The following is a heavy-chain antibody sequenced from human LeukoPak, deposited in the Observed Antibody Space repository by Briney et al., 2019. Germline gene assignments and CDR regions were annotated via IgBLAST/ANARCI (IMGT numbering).Heavy chain of an antibody. V-gene: IGHV4-31*03. CDR1: GGSISSGGSY. Sequence: SQILSLTCTVSGGSISSGGSYWSWIRQHPGKGLEWIGYIYYSGSTYYNPSLKSRVTISVDTSKNQFSLKLSSVTAADTAVYYCARGPYCSSTSCFGMDVWGQGTTVTVSS. J-gene: IGHJ6*02. CDR3: ARGPYCSSTSCFGMDV. CDR2: IYYSGST. D-gene: IGHD2-2*01.